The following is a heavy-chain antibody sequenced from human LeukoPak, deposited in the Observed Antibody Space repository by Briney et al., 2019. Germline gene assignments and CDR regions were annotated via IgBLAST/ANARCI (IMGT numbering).Heavy chain of an antibody. V-gene: IGHV3-23*01. CDR3: ATVSSHPD. J-gene: IGHJ4*02. CDR2: ISGSGGST. D-gene: IGHD6-19*01. Sequence: PGGSLRLSCAASGFTFSSYAMSWVRQAPGKGLEWVSAISGSGGSTYYADSVKGRFTVSRDNFKNTLYLQMDSLRAEDTAVYYCATVSSHPDWGQGTLVIVSS. CDR1: GFTFSSYA.